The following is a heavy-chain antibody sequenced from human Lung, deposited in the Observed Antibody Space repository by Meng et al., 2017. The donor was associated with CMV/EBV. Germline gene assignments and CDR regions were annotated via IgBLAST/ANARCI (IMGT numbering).Heavy chain of an antibody. CDR1: GFTFSSYW. V-gene: IGHV3-7*01. CDR2: IKQDGSEK. CDR3: ARYYGGYPNYFDY. Sequence: GESLKISCAASGFTFSSYWMSWVRQAPGKGLEWVANIKQDGSEKYYVDSVKGRFTISRDNAKNSLYLQMNSLRAKDTAVYYCARYYGGYPNYFDYWGQGTLVTVSS. D-gene: IGHD5-12*01. J-gene: IGHJ4*02.